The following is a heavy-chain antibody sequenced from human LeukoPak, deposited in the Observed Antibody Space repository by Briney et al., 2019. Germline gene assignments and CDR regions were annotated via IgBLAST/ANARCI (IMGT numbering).Heavy chain of an antibody. D-gene: IGHD3-10*01. CDR1: GYTFTGYY. CDR2: INPNNGGT. V-gene: IGHV1-2*02. Sequence: ASVKVSCKASGYTFTGYYMHWVRQAPGQGLEWMGWINPNNGGTNYAQKFQGRVTMTKDTSITTAYMELSRLRSDDPAVYYCARGPARGNWFDPWGQGTLVIVSS. CDR3: ARGPARGNWFDP. J-gene: IGHJ5*02.